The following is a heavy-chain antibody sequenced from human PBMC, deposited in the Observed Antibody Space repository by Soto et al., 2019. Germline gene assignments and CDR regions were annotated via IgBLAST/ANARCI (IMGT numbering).Heavy chain of an antibody. CDR1: GFTFSSYA. J-gene: IGHJ6*02. CDR2: ISCSSSTI. CDR3: PRDHYPVVEPAADIYYYGMDV. V-gene: IGHV3-48*02. D-gene: IGHD2-2*01. Sequence: PGGSLRLSCAASGFTFSSYAMSWVRQAPGKGLEWVSYISCSSSTIYYADSVKGRFTISRDNAKNSLYLQMNSLRDEDTAVYYCPRDHYPVVEPAADIYYYGMDVWGQGTTVTVSS.